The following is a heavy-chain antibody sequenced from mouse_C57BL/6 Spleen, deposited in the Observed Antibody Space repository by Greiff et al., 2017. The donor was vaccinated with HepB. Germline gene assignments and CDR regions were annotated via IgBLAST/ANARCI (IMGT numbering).Heavy chain of an antibody. CDR1: GYTFTSYW. D-gene: IGHD2-5*01. CDR2: IDPSDSYT. Sequence: QVQLQQPGAELVKPGASVKLSCKASGYTFTSYWMQWVKQRPGQGLEWIGEIDPSDSYTNYNQKFKGKATLTVDTSSSTAYMQLSSLTSEDSAVYYCARNSNYGCVFAYWGQGTLVTVSA. CDR3: ARNSNYGCVFAY. V-gene: IGHV1-50*01. J-gene: IGHJ3*01.